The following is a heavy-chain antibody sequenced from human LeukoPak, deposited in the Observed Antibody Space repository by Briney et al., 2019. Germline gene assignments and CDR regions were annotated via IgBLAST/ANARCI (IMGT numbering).Heavy chain of an antibody. D-gene: IGHD6-19*01. V-gene: IGHV4-61*01. Sequence: SETLSLTCTVSGASVSSESYYWNWIRQPPGKGLEWIGYAYYSGSTDYNPSLKSRVTISIDRSKNQFSLKLSSVTAADTAVYYCARAVAGTYDYWGQGTLVTVSS. CDR1: GASVSSESYY. CDR3: ARAVAGTYDY. J-gene: IGHJ4*02. CDR2: AYYSGST.